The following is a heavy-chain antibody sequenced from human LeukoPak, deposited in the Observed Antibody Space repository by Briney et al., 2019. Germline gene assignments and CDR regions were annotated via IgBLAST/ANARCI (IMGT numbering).Heavy chain of an antibody. J-gene: IGHJ4*02. Sequence: GGCLRLSCAASGFTVSSNYMSWVRQAPGKGLEWVSVIYSGGSTYYADSVKGRFTISRDNSKNTLYLQMNSLRAEDTAVYYRARAVIGSSYDYWGQGTLVTVSS. CDR3: ARAVIGSSYDY. D-gene: IGHD1-26*01. CDR2: IYSGGST. V-gene: IGHV3-53*01. CDR1: GFTVSSNY.